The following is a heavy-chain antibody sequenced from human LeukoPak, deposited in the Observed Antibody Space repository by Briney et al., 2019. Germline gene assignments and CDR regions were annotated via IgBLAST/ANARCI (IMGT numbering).Heavy chain of an antibody. CDR2: THYSGPT. J-gene: IGHJ4*02. V-gene: IGHV4-39*01. CDR3: ARHHDTIGLYGPFAY. Sequence: SETLSLTCTVSVGSISSSSYYWGWIRQPPGKGLEWIGPTHYSGPTYYNPPLKGRVPISVATPQNRFSLNLSSVTAAYTAVFYLARHHDTIGLYGPFAYSGQGTLVTASS. D-gene: IGHD3-22*01. CDR1: VGSISSSSYY.